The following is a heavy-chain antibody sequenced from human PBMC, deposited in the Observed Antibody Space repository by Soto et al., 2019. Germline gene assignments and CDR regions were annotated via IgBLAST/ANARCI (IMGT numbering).Heavy chain of an antibody. D-gene: IGHD2-2*01. CDR2: ISSGGSTV. CDR3: VRYCSTTLCNGVATRTFDY. Sequence: PVGSLRLSCVASRFTFSTYEMHSVRQAPGKRLEWVSYISSGGSTVYYADSVKGRFTISRDNTRNSLYLQMNSLRDEDTALYYCVRYCSTTLCNGVATRTFDYWGQGTLVTVSS. CDR1: RFTFSTYE. J-gene: IGHJ4*02. V-gene: IGHV3-48*03.